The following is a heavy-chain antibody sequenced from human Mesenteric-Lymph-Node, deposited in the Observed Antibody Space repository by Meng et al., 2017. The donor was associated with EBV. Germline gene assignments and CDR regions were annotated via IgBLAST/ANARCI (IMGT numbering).Heavy chain of an antibody. J-gene: IGHJ4*02. CDR2: INTNTGNP. V-gene: IGHV7-4-1*02. CDR1: GYTFTSYA. CDR3: ARDHYCSGGSCYDY. Sequence: GFGFKKPGASVKVSCKASGYTFTSYAMNWVRQAPGQGLEWMGWINTNTGNPTYAQGFAGRFVFSLDTSVSTAYLQISSLKAEDTAVYYCARDHYCSGGSCYDYWGQGTLVTVSS. D-gene: IGHD2-15*01.